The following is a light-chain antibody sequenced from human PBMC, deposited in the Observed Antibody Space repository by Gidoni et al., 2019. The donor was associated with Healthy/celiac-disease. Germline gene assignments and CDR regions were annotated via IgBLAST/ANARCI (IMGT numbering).Light chain of an antibody. J-gene: IGKJ1*01. CDR3: QKDNSALRT. CDR2: AAS. Sequence: DIQMTQSPSSLSASVGDRVTITCRASQGISKYLAWYQQKPGKVPKLLIYAASTLQSGVPSRFSGSGSGTDFTLTISSLQPEDVATYYCQKDNSALRTFGQXTKVEIK. V-gene: IGKV1-27*01. CDR1: QGISKY.